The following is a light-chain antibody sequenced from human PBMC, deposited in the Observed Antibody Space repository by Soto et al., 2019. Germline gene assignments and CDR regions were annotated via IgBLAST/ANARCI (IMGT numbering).Light chain of an antibody. V-gene: IGLV1-40*01. Sequence: QAVVTQPPSVSGAPGQRVTISCTGSSSNIGAGYDVHWYQQLPGSAPKLLIYDNTNRPSGVPDRFSGSKSGTSASLTTSGLQSDDEADYYCCSYAGNNALVFGGGTKLTVL. CDR3: CSYAGNNALV. CDR1: SSNIGAGYD. CDR2: DNT. J-gene: IGLJ3*02.